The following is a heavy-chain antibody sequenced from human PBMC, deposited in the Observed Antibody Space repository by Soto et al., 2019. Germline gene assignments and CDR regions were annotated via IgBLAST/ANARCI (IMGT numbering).Heavy chain of an antibody. V-gene: IGHV1-58*01. D-gene: IGHD3-9*01. J-gene: IGHJ6*02. Sequence: ASVKVSCKASGFTFTSSAVQWVRQARGQRLEWIGWIVVGSGNTNYAQKFQERVTITRDMSTSTAYMELSSLRSEDTAVYYCAAHELRYFDWLLSNTYYYGMDVWGQGTTVTVSS. CDR3: AAHELRYFDWLLSNTYYYGMDV. CDR2: IVVGSGNT. CDR1: GFTFTSSA.